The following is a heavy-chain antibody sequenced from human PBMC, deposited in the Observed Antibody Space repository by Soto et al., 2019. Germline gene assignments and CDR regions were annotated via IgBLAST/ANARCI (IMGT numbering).Heavy chain of an antibody. V-gene: IGHV3-21*06. CDR1: GFTFSSYS. D-gene: IGHD6-13*01. J-gene: IGHJ6*02. CDR2: ISSSSSYI. CDR3: AREGSSSWYQRDYGMDV. Sequence: GGSLRLSCAASGFTFSSYSMNWVRQAPGKGLEWVSSISSSSSYIYYADSVKGRFTISRYNAKNSLYLQMNSLRAEDTAVYHCAREGSSSWYQRDYGMDVWGQGTTVTVSS.